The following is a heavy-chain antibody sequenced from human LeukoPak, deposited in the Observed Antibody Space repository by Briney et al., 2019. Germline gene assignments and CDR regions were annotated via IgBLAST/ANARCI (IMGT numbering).Heavy chain of an antibody. Sequence: VASVKVSCKASGGTFSSYAISWVRQAPGQGLEWMGRIIPILGIRNYAQKFQGRVTITADKSTSTAYMELSSLRSEDTAVYYCAREAEQLGKAQAYYFDYWGQGTLVTVSS. D-gene: IGHD7-27*01. CDR1: GGTFSSYA. CDR2: IIPILGIR. CDR3: AREAEQLGKAQAYYFDY. V-gene: IGHV1-69*04. J-gene: IGHJ4*02.